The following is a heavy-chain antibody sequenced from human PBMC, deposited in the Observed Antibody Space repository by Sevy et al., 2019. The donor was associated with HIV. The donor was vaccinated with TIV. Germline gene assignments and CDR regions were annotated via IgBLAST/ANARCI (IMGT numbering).Heavy chain of an antibody. CDR1: GFTFGDYA. V-gene: IGHV3-9*03. CDR2: ISWNSGTI. D-gene: IGHD3-22*01. CDR3: AKDLGQNYYDSSGPFDY. Sequence: GGSLRLSCAASGFTFGDYAMHWVRQAPGKGLEWVSGISWNSGTIDYADSVKGRFTVSRDNAKNSLYLQMNSLRAEDMALYYCAKDLGQNYYDSSGPFDYWGQGTLVTVSS. J-gene: IGHJ4*02.